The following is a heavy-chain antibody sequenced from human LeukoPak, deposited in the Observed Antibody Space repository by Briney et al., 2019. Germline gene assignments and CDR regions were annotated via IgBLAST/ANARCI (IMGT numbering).Heavy chain of an antibody. Sequence: ASVNVSCNASGYTFTSYDIDWVRQAPGQGHESMGWTNPNSGNAAYAQKFQGRVTMTSNTSRTTAYLELSSLRSEDTAVYYCARGHSSAYDSCDTWGQGTLVTVSS. D-gene: IGHD5-12*01. J-gene: IGHJ5*02. V-gene: IGHV1-8*01. CDR2: TNPNSGNA. CDR3: ARGHSSAYDSCDT. CDR1: GYTFTSYD.